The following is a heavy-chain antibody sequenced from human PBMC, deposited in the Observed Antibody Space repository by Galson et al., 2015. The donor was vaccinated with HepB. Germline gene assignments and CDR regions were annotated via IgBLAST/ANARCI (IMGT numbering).Heavy chain of an antibody. J-gene: IGHJ2*01. CDR1: GFTFNNFW. D-gene: IGHD3-9*01. CDR2: ISFDGVNK. V-gene: IGHV3-30*03. Sequence: SLRLSCAASGFTFNNFWMSWVRQAPGKGLEWVAAISFDGVNKYYADSVKGRFTISRDNSKNTLYLQMSSLGPEDTAVYFCARGRKVRFFDWFLQDDWYFDLWGRGTLVIVSS. CDR3: ARGRKVRFFDWFLQDDWYFDL.